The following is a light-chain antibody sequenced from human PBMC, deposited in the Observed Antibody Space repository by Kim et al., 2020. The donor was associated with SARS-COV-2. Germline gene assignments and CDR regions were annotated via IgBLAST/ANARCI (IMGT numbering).Light chain of an antibody. V-gene: IGLV3-21*04. CDR2: YNS. CDR1: NIGIDT. Sequence: PGKWAKISCGGNNIGIDTVHWYQRTPGQAPVMVIHYNSDRPSGIPERFSGSNSGNTATLTISRVEAGDEAEYYCQVWDSTRERGVFGGGTKVTVL. CDR3: QVWDSTRERGV. J-gene: IGLJ2*01.